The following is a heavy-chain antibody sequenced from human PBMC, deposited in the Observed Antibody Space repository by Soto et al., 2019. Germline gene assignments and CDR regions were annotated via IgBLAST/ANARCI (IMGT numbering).Heavy chain of an antibody. Sequence: EVQLLESGGGLVQPGGSLRLSCAASGFTFYTYAMSWVRQAPGKGLEWVSSISGSGGSTYYADSVKGRFTISRDNSKNTLYLQMNSLRAEDTAVYYCARRAASGRHFDHWGQGTLVSVSS. V-gene: IGHV3-23*01. CDR1: GFTFYTYA. D-gene: IGHD6-13*01. CDR3: ARRAASGRHFDH. CDR2: ISGSGGST. J-gene: IGHJ4*02.